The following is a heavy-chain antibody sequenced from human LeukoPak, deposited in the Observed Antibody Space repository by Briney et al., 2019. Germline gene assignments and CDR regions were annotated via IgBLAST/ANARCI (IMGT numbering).Heavy chain of an antibody. CDR3: AKDRNIAVAGKGVEKYNWFDP. V-gene: IGHV3-23*01. D-gene: IGHD6-19*01. CDR2: ISGSGGST. CDR1: GFTVSSYA. J-gene: IGHJ5*02. Sequence: GGSLRLSCAASGFTVSSYAMSWVRHAPGKGREWVLTISGSGGSTYYTYSVKGRFTISRDNSNNKLYLQMTSLRAEDRAVYYCAKDRNIAVAGKGVEKYNWFDPWGKGTLVTVSS.